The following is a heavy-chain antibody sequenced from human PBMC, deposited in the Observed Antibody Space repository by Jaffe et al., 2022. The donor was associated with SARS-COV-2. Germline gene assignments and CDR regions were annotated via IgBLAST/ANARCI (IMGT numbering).Heavy chain of an antibody. CDR3: SVQSGSYQL. CDR2: IKSKSDGGTI. CDR1: GFTFSNAW. Sequence: EVQLVESGGGLVKPGGSLRLSCAASGFTFSNAWMSWIRQAPGKGLEWVGRIKSKSDGGTIDYAAPVKGRFTISRDDSQNTLYVQMNSLKTEDTAVYYCSVQSGSYQLWGQGTLVTVSS. J-gene: IGHJ4*02. V-gene: IGHV3-15*01. D-gene: IGHD1-26*01.